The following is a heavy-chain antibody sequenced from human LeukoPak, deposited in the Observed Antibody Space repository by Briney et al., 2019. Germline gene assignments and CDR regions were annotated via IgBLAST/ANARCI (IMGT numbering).Heavy chain of an antibody. CDR1: GYSFTSYW. V-gene: IGHV5-51*01. CDR3: TRDYGDYVGAFDI. Sequence: GESLKTSCKGSGYSFTSYWIGWVRQIPGKGLEWMGIIYPGDSDTRYSPSFQGQVTFSADKSISTAYLQWSSLKASDTAMYYCTRDYGDYVGAFDIWGQGTMVTVSS. J-gene: IGHJ3*02. CDR2: IYPGDSDT. D-gene: IGHD4-17*01.